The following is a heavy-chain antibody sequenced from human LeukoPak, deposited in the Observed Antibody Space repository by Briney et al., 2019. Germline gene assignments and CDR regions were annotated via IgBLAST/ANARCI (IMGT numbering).Heavy chain of an antibody. CDR2: ISSSSSTI. CDR1: GFTFSSYS. CDR3: ARELHKRNYDSSDYYGS. Sequence: GGSLRLSCAASGFTFSSYSMNWVRQAPGKGLEWVSYISSSSSTIYYADSVKGRFTISRDNAKNSLYLQLNSLRAEDTAVYYCARELHKRNYDSSDYYGSWGQGTLVTVSS. V-gene: IGHV3-48*01. J-gene: IGHJ5*02. D-gene: IGHD3-22*01.